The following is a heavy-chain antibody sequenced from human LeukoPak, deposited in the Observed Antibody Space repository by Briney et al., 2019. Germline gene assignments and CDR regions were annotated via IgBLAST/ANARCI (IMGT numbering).Heavy chain of an antibody. V-gene: IGHV4-39*01. CDR3: ARRDYDDNPPWH. D-gene: IGHD4-23*01. CDR1: GASVTSTNYF. J-gene: IGHJ4*02. CDR2: IHYSGTT. Sequence: SETLSLTCTVSGASVTSTNYFCAWIRQPPGKGLEWIGTIHYSGTTYYNPSLESRLTISVDTSKKQFSLRLNSVTATDTSVYFCARRDYDDNPPWHWGPGTLVTVSS.